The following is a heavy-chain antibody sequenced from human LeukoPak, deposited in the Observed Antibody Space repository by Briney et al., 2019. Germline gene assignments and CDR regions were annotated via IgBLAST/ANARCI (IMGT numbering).Heavy chain of an antibody. J-gene: IGHJ6*03. D-gene: IGHD3-22*01. V-gene: IGHV4-34*01. CDR1: GGSFSGYY. Sequence: PSETLSLTCAVYGGSFSGYYWSWIRQPPGKGLEWIGEINHSGSTNYNPSLKSRVTISADTSKNQLSLKLSSVTAADTAVYYCARLVPNSSGYYRYYYYYMDVWGKGTTVTISS. CDR3: ARLVPNSSGYYRYYYYYMDV. CDR2: INHSGST.